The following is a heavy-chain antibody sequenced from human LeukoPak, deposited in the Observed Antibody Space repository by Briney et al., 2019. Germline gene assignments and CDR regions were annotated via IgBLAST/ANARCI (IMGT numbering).Heavy chain of an antibody. V-gene: IGHV3-21*04. Sequence: GGSLRLSCAASGFTFSTYNMNWVRQAPGKGLEWVSSISGSSSYIYYADSVKGRFSISRDNAKNSLYLQMNSLRAEDTAVYYCAKDESRQWLAWGFDYWGQGTLVTVSS. CDR1: GFTFSTYN. J-gene: IGHJ4*02. D-gene: IGHD6-19*01. CDR2: ISGSSSYI. CDR3: AKDESRQWLAWGFDY.